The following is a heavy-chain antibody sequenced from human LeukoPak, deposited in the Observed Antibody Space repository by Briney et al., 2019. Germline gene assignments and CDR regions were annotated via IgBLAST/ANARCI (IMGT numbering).Heavy chain of an antibody. D-gene: IGHD1-1*01. CDR1: GVSISGWY. Sequence: SETLSLTCSVSGVSISGWYWSWIRQPPGKGLEWIGDIYGSGSTKSNDSLKSRVTISLDTSRNRISLNLTSVTATDPAVYYCARQTTLTGFAGGLGFNYWGPGPLVTVSS. J-gene: IGHJ4*02. CDR3: ARQTTLTGFAGGLGFNY. V-gene: IGHV4-59*08. CDR2: IYGSGST.